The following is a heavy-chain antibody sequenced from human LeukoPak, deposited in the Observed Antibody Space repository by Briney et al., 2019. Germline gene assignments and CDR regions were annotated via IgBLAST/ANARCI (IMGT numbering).Heavy chain of an antibody. CDR1: GFTFSSYG. J-gene: IGHJ4*02. D-gene: IGHD6-19*01. Sequence: GGSLRLSCAASGFTFSSYGMHWVRQAPGKGLEWVAVIWYDGSNKYYADSVKGRFTISRDNSKNTLYLQMNSLRAEDTAVYYCARVSGSSGWYDIDYWGQGTLVTVSS. CDR2: IWYDGSNK. V-gene: IGHV3-33*01. CDR3: ARVSGSSGWYDIDY.